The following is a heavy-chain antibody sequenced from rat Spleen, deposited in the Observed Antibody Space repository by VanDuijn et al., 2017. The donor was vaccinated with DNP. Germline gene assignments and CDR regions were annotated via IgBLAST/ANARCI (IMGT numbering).Heavy chain of an antibody. Sequence: EVQLVESGGGLVQPGRSLKLSCAASGFTFSDYYMAWVRQTPTKGLEWVTYIDYDGGNTYYRDSVKGRFAISRDNAKSTLYLQMNSLRSEDTATYYCARLLAGRSYYFDYWGQGVMVTVSS. D-gene: IGHD1-4*01. CDR2: IDYDGGNT. J-gene: IGHJ2*01. CDR3: ARLLAGRSYYFDY. V-gene: IGHV5-22*01. CDR1: GFTFSDYY.